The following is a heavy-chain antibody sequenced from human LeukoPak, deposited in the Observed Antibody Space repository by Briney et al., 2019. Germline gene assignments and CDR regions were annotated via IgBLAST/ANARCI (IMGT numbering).Heavy chain of an antibody. CDR1: GGSISSSSYY. Sequence: PSQTLSLTCTVSGGSISSSSYYWGWIRQPPGKGLEWIGSIYYSGSTYYNPSLKSRVTISVDTSKNQFSLKLSSVTAADTAVYYCARDLGLRGNWFDPWGQGTLVTVSS. CDR3: ARDLGLRGNWFDP. J-gene: IGHJ5*02. V-gene: IGHV4-39*07. D-gene: IGHD1-7*01. CDR2: IYYSGST.